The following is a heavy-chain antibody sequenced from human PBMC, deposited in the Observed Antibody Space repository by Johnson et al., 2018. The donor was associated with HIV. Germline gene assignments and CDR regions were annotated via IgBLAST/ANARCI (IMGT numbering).Heavy chain of an antibody. CDR2: ISYDGSNK. J-gene: IGHJ3*02. D-gene: IGHD6-19*01. V-gene: IGHV3-30*04. CDR3: ASCSKQWLVLPNAFDI. CDR1: GFTFSSYS. Sequence: QVQLVESGGGLVQPGGSLRLSCAASGFTFSSYSLHWVRQAPGKGLEWVAVISYDGSNKYYADSVKGRFTISRDNSKNTLYLQMNSLRAEDTAVYYCASCSKQWLVLPNAFDIWGQGTMVTVSS.